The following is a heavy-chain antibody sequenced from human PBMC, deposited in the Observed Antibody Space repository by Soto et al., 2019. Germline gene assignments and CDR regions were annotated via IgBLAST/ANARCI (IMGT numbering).Heavy chain of an antibody. CDR1: GFTFSSYA. Sequence: EVQLLESGGGLVQPGGSLRLSCAASGFTFSSYAMNWVRQAPGKGLEWVSSISGSGNTNYYADSVKGRFTISRDSSKNTLYLQMNSLRPEDTAVYYCAKARGRTWYEDYWGQGTLVTVSS. V-gene: IGHV3-23*01. J-gene: IGHJ4*02. CDR2: ISGSGNTN. CDR3: AKARGRTWYEDY. D-gene: IGHD6-13*01.